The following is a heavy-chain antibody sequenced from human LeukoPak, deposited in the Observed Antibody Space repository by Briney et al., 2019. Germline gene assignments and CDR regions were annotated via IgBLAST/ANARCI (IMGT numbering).Heavy chain of an antibody. V-gene: IGHV3-74*01. D-gene: IGHD3-22*01. CDR3: ARDRGKYYYDSSGYYPFDY. J-gene: IGHJ4*02. CDR2: INSDGSST. Sequence: GGSLRLSCAASGFTFSSYWMHWVRHAPGKGLVWVSRINSDGSSTSYADSVKGRFTISRDNAKNTLYLQMNSLRAEDTAVYYCARDRGKYYYDSSGYYPFDYWGQGTLVTVSS. CDR1: GFTFSSYW.